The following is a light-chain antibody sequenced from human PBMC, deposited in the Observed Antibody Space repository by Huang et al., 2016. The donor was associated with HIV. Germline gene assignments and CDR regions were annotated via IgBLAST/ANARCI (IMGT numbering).Light chain of an antibody. Sequence: DVVMTQSPLSLPVTLGQPASISCRSSQSLVHSDGNTYLNWFQQRPGQSPRRLNDKVFIRDSGVTGRFSGGGSGTDFKLKISRVEAEDVGVYYCMQGEHWPLYTFGQGTKVEIK. J-gene: IGKJ2*01. V-gene: IGKV2-30*02. CDR2: KVF. CDR1: QSLVHSDGNTY. CDR3: MQGEHWPLYT.